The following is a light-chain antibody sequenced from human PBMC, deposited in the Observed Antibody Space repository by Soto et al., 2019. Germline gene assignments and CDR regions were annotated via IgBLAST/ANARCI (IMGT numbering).Light chain of an antibody. J-gene: IGLJ1*01. CDR1: RSDVGTNNY. CDR3: SSYTRSGTPG. V-gene: IGLV2-14*01. CDR2: EVS. Sequence: QSVLTQPASVSGSPGQSITISCTGARSDVGTNNYVSWYQHHPGKAPKLMIFEVSNRPSGVSNRFSGSKSSNTASLTISGLQAEDEAVYYCSSYTRSGTPGFGTGPKLTVL.